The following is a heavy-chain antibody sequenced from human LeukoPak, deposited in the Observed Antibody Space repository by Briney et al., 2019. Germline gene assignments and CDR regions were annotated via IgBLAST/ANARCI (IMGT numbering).Heavy chain of an antibody. CDR2: TYTSGST. V-gene: IGHV4-61*02. Sequence: SQTLSLTCTVSGGSISSGSYYWSWIRQPAGKGLEWIGRTYTSGSTNYNPSLKSRVTISVDTSKNQFSLKLSSVTAADTAVYHCARDGLEMATFYFDYWGQGTLVTVSS. CDR1: GGSISSGSYY. CDR3: ARDGLEMATFYFDY. D-gene: IGHD5-24*01. J-gene: IGHJ4*02.